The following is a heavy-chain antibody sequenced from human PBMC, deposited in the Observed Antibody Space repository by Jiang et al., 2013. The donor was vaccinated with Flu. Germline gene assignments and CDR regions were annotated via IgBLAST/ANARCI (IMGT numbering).Heavy chain of an antibody. CDR2: IMGSGDSA. CDR3: AKGIGNTEPWYFDL. J-gene: IGHJ2*01. V-gene: IGHV3-23*01. Sequence: FSQLCHGLGPPGSREGAWSGSSVIMGSGDSAYYADSVKDRFTISRDNSKNTLFLQTNSLRVDDTAVYYCAKGIGNTEPWYFDLWGRGTLVTVSS. CDR1: FSQLC. D-gene: IGHD1-14*01.